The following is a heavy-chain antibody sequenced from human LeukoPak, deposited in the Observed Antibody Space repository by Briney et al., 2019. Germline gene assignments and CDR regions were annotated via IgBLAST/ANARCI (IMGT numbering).Heavy chain of an antibody. Sequence: PGGSLRLSCAASGFTFSSYAMSWVRQAPGKGLEWVGRIKHKAEGGTTDYGAPVKGRFTISRDDSTSTLYLQMNSLKTEDTAVYYCGTGSAFDIWGQGTMVTVSS. J-gene: IGHJ3*02. D-gene: IGHD1-1*01. CDR3: GTGSAFDI. CDR1: GFTFSSYA. V-gene: IGHV3-15*01. CDR2: IKHKAEGGTT.